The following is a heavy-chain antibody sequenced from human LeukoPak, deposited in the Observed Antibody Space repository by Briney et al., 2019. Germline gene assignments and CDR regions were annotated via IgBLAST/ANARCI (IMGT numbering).Heavy chain of an antibody. CDR1: GYTFTSYD. V-gene: IGHV1-8*01. J-gene: IGHJ6*02. CDR2: MNPNSGNT. Sequence: GASVKVSCKASGYTFTSYDINWVRQATGQGLEWMGWMNPNSGNTGYAQKFQGRVTMTRNTSISTAYMELSSLRSGDTAVYYCARATRVLWFGELLSGMDVWGQGTTVTVSS. D-gene: IGHD3-10*01. CDR3: ARATRVLWFGELLSGMDV.